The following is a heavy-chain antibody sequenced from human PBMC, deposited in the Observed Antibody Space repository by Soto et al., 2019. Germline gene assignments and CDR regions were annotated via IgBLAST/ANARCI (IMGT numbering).Heavy chain of an antibody. CDR3: ARAGDSSGYSDY. V-gene: IGHV4-34*01. J-gene: IGHJ4*02. CDR1: GGSFSGYY. Sequence: QVQLQQWGAGLLKPSETLSLTCAFYGGSFSGYYWIWIRQPPRKGLEWIGESNHSGRTNYNPSLKSRVTISVDTSKNQFSLKLSSVTVADTAVYYCARAGDSSGYSDYWGQGTLVTVSS. D-gene: IGHD3-22*01. CDR2: SNHSGRT.